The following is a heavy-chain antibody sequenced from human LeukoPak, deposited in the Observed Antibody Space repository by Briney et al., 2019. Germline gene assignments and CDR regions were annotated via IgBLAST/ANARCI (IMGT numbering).Heavy chain of an antibody. CDR1: GYNFSNYW. J-gene: IGHJ4*02. Sequence: GESLKISCKGFGYNFSNYWIGWVRQMPGKGLEWMGIIHPGDSSTRYSPSLQGQVTILSDKSINTAYLQWSSLKASDTAMYYCARRQCSCGSCYYFDSWGQGTLVTVSS. CDR2: IHPGDSST. V-gene: IGHV5-51*01. D-gene: IGHD2-15*01. CDR3: ARRQCSCGSCYYFDS.